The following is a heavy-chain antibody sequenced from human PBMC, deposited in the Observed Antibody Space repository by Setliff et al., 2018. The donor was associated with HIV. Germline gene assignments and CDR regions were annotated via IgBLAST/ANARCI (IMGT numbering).Heavy chain of an antibody. D-gene: IGHD3-3*01. Sequence: PGGSLRLSCAASGFTFDDYAMHWVRQAPGKGLEWVSFITWNSDNIGYADSVKGRFTISRDNAKKSLYLQMNSLRAEDTAVYYCAKDRLEWLAPDGFDIWGLGTMVTVSS. CDR2: ITWNSDNI. J-gene: IGHJ3*02. CDR1: GFTFDDYA. V-gene: IGHV3-9*01. CDR3: AKDRLEWLAPDGFDI.